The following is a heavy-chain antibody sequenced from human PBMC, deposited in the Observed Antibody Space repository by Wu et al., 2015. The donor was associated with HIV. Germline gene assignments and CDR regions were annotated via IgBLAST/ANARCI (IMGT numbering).Heavy chain of an antibody. Sequence: QVHLVQSGAEVKKPGASVKVSCRASGYTFSSYYVQWVRQAPGQGLEWMGIINPSSGSTSHAQKFQGRIIMTRDTSTNTVYMELRSLRSEDTAVYYCARDGGSGYYYRPIFDYWGQGTLVTVSS. D-gene: IGHD3-22*01. CDR2: INPSSGST. V-gene: IGHV1-46*01. CDR3: ARDGGSGYYYRPIFDY. J-gene: IGHJ4*02. CDR1: GYTFSSYY.